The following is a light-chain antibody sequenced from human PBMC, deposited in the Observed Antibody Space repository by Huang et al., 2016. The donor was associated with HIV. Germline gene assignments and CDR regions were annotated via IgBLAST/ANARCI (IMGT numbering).Light chain of an antibody. V-gene: IGKV3-11*01. Sequence: EIVLTQSPATLSLSPGERATLSCMASQSVSTYLAWFQQKRGQPPRLLIYDVSNRATGIPARFSGSGSGTDFTLTISRLEPEDFAVYYCQQRGNWPFTFGQGTRLEIK. J-gene: IGKJ5*01. CDR1: QSVSTY. CDR3: QQRGNWPFT. CDR2: DVS.